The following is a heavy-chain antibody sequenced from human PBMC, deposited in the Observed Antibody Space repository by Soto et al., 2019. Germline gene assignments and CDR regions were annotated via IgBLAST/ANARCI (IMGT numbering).Heavy chain of an antibody. CDR2: ISGSGGST. V-gene: IGHV3-23*01. D-gene: IGHD3-10*01. CDR3: AKVLWFGESASFLFDY. CDR1: GFTFSNYA. Sequence: EVQLLESGGGLVQPGGSLRLSCTASGFTFSNYAMNWVRQAPGKGLEWVSTISGSGGSTYYTDSVQGRFTISRDNSRTTLYLQMNSLRAEDTALYYCAKVLWFGESASFLFDYWGQGTLVTVSS. J-gene: IGHJ4*02.